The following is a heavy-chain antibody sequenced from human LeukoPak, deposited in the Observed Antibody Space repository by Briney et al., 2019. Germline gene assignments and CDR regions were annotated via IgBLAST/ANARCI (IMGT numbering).Heavy chain of an antibody. CDR3: ARGIAAAGTSDP. V-gene: IGHV1-8*01. J-gene: IGHJ5*02. CDR1: GYTFTSCD. CDR2: MNPNSGNT. D-gene: IGHD6-13*01. Sequence: ASVKVSCKASGYTFTSCDINWVRRATGQGPEWMGWMNPNSGNTGYAQKFQGRVTMTRNTSISTAYMELSSLRSEDTAVYYCARGIAAAGTSDPWGQGTLVTVSS.